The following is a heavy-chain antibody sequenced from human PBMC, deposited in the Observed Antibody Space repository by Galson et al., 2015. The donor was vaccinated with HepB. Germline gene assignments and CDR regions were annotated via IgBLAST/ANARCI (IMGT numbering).Heavy chain of an antibody. D-gene: IGHD6-6*01. CDR1: GFTFSSYA. CDR3: AKLRGSSSYDASDI. CDR2: IGASGIST. Sequence: SLRLSCAGSGFTFSSYAMTWVRQAPGKGLEWVSAIGASGISTDYADSVKGRFTISRDNSKNTLYLQMINLRAEDTALYYCAKLRGSSSYDASDIWGQGTMVTVSS. J-gene: IGHJ3*02. V-gene: IGHV3-23*01.